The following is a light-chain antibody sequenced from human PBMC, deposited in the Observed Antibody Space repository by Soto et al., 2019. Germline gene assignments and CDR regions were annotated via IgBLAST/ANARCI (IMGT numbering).Light chain of an antibody. CDR3: QQYNSYSPT. CDR1: QSISSW. V-gene: IGKV1-5*03. CDR2: KAS. J-gene: IGKJ4*01. Sequence: IQMTQSPSTLSSSVGDRVTITCRASQSISSWLAWYQQKPGKAPKLLIYKASSLESGVPSRFSGSGSWTEFTLTISSLQPDDFATYYCQQYNSYSPTFGGGTKVDIK.